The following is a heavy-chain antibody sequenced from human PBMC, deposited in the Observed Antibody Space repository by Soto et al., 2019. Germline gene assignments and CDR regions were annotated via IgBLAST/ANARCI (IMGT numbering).Heavy chain of an antibody. Sequence: EVQLVEPGGGLVEPGGSLRLSCAASGFTFSSYWMHWVRQGPGKGLVWVSRINEDGRYTNYADSVRGRFTISRDNAKNTVFLQMNSLRAEDTAVYYCVRDIRVASAWGQGTLVTVSS. V-gene: IGHV3-74*01. J-gene: IGHJ4*02. D-gene: IGHD3-3*01. CDR1: GFTFSSYW. CDR2: INEDGRYT. CDR3: VRDIRVASA.